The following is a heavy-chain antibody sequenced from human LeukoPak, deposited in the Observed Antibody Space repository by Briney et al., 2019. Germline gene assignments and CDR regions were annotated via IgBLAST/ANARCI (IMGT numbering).Heavy chain of an antibody. CDR1: GFIFSSYA. D-gene: IGHD5-18*01. Sequence: GGSLRLSCAASGFIFSSYAMHWIRQSPGKGLEYVSAISSNGGDTYYANFVKGRFTISRDNSKNTLYLQMGSLRADDMAVYYCASATWIQRWKLFDYWGQGTLVTVSS. CDR2: ISSNGGDT. CDR3: ASATWIQRWKLFDY. V-gene: IGHV3-64*01. J-gene: IGHJ4*02.